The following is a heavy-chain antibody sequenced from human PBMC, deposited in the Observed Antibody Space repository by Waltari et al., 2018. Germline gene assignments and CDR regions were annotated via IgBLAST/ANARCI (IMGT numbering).Heavy chain of an antibody. CDR2: ISSSSSYI. V-gene: IGHV3-21*01. CDR3: AGSQQHPFGY. CDR1: GFTFSSYS. Sequence: EVQLVESGGGLVKPGGSLRLSCAASGFTFSSYSMNWVRQAPGKGLEWVSSISSSSSYIYYADAVKGRFTISRDNAKNSLYLQMNSLRAEDTAVYYCAGSQQHPFGYWGQGTLVTVSS. J-gene: IGHJ4*02. D-gene: IGHD6-13*01.